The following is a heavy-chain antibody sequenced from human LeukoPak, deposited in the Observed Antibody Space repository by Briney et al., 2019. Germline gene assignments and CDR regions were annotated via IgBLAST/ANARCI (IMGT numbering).Heavy chain of an antibody. V-gene: IGHV3-48*03. CDR3: ARDTFNYFDY. CDR1: GFTFSSYG. J-gene: IGHJ4*02. CDR2: ISSSDSTI. Sequence: GGSLRLSCAASGFTFSSYGMNWVRQAPGKGLEWVSYISSSDSTIYYADSVKGRFTISRDNAKNSLYLQMNSLRAEDTAVYYCARDTFNYFDYWGQGTLVTVSS.